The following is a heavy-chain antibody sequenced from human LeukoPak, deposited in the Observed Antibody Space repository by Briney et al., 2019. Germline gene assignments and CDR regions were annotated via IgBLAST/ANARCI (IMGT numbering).Heavy chain of an antibody. Sequence: GGSLRLSCAASGFTFSGSAMHWVRQASGKGLEWVGRIRSKANSYATAYAASVKGRFTISRDDSKNTAYLQMNSLKTEDTAVYYCARGSYEWFHFPRWGQGTLVTVSS. CDR2: IRSKANSYAT. CDR1: GFTFSGSA. D-gene: IGHD3-3*01. J-gene: IGHJ1*01. V-gene: IGHV3-73*01. CDR3: ARGSYEWFHFPR.